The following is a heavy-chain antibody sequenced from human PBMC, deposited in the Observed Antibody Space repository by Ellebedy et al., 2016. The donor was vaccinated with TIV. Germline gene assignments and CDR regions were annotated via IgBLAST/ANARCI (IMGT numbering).Heavy chain of an antibody. CDR3: AAPGRGSYEYYYYYYMDV. Sequence: GESLKISXAASGFTFSSYAMSWVRQAPGKGLEWVSAISGSGGSTYYADSVKGRFTISRDNSKNTLYLQMNSLRAEDTAVYYCAAPGRGSYEYYYYYYMDVWGKGTTVTVSS. V-gene: IGHV3-23*01. J-gene: IGHJ6*03. D-gene: IGHD1-26*01. CDR2: ISGSGGST. CDR1: GFTFSSYA.